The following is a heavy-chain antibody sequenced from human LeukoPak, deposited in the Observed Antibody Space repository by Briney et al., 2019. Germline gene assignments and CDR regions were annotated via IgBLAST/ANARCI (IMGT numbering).Heavy chain of an antibody. CDR1: GGSITSYY. CDR2: VYDSGST. J-gene: IGHJ4*02. V-gene: IGHV4-59*01. CDR3: ARVGSSGYYFDY. Sequence: SGPTLVNPSETLSLTCTVSGGSITSYYWGWIRQPPGKGLEWIGYVYDSGSTNYSPSLKSRVTMSVDTSKNQFSLKLSSVTAADTAVYYCARVGSSGYYFDYWGQGTLVTVSS. D-gene: IGHD3-22*01.